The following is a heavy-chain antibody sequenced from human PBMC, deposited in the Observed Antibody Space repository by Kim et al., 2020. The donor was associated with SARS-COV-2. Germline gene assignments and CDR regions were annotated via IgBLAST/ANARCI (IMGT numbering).Heavy chain of an antibody. CDR3: AKDGAGGSYGRFAFDI. CDR2: ISWNSGSI. CDR1: GFTFDDYA. J-gene: IGHJ3*02. Sequence: GGSLRLSCAASGFTFDDYAMHWVRQAPGKGLEWVSGISWNSGSIGYADSVKGRFTISRDNAKNSLYLQMNSLRAEDTALYYCAKDGAGGSYGRFAFDIWGQGTMVTVSS. V-gene: IGHV3-9*01. D-gene: IGHD1-26*01.